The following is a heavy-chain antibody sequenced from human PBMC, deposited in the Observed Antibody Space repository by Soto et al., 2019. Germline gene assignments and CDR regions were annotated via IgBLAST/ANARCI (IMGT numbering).Heavy chain of an antibody. Sequence: QVQLVQSGAEVKKPGSSVKVSCKASGGTFSSYAISWVRQAPGQGLEWMGGIIPIFGTANYAQKFQGRVTSTADESTSTAYMELSSLRSEDTAVYYCASSPKDYDSSGYNFQHWGQGTRVTGSS. D-gene: IGHD3-22*01. J-gene: IGHJ1*01. V-gene: IGHV1-69*12. CDR2: IIPIFGTA. CDR1: GGTFSSYA. CDR3: ASSPKDYDSSGYNFQH.